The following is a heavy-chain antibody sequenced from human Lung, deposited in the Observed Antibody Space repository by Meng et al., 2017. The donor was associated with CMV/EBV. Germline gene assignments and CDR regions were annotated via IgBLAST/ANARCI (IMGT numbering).Heavy chain of an antibody. V-gene: IGHV1-2*02. Sequence: ASVKVSCKASGYTFTAHYFHWVRQAPGQGLEWLGWIHPHRGDTNYAQQFQGRVTLTSDTSINTGYMALTRLTSDDTPVYYCAGDNNWGPDYWGQGTLVTVSS. CDR3: AGDNNWGPDY. CDR2: IHPHRGDT. CDR1: GYTFTAHY. J-gene: IGHJ4*02. D-gene: IGHD7-27*01.